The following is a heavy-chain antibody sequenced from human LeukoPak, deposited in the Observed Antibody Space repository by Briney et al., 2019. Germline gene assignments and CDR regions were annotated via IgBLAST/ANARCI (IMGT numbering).Heavy chain of an antibody. CDR1: GFTFSSYW. CDR3: ARNIFYWRNWFDP. J-gene: IGHJ5*02. V-gene: IGHV3-7*01. D-gene: IGHD3-9*01. Sequence: GGSLRLSCAASGFTFSSYWMSWVRQAPGKGLELVANIKQDGSEKYYVDSVKGRFTISRDNAKNSLYLQMNSLRAEDTAVYYCARNIFYWRNWFDPWGQGTLVTVSS. CDR2: IKQDGSEK.